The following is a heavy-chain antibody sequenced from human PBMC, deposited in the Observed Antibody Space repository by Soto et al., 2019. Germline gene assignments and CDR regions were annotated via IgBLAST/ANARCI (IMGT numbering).Heavy chain of an antibody. CDR1: GFSLSTSGVG. Sequence: QITLKESGPTLVKPTQTLTLTCTFSGFSLSTSGVGVGWIRQPPGKALEWLALIYWDDAKHYSPSLKSRLTRPKNTPKNRVGLIRANRDPVDTATYYCAHKGGGDRILDYWGQGTLVTVSS. J-gene: IGHJ4*02. CDR3: AHKGGGDRILDY. V-gene: IGHV2-5*02. D-gene: IGHD3-16*01. CDR2: IYWDDAK.